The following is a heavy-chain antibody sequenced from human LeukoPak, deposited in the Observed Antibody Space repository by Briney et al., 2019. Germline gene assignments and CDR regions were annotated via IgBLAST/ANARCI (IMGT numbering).Heavy chain of an antibody. V-gene: IGHV1-58*01. J-gene: IGHJ4*02. CDR2: IVVGSGNT. CDR1: GFTFTSSA. Sequence: SVKVSCKASGFTFTSSAVQWVRQARGQRLEWIGWIVVGSGNTNYAQKFQERITITRDMSTSTAYMELSSLRSEDTAVYYCAADRGSRNYYDSSGYYYRGMDYWGQGTLVTVSS. D-gene: IGHD3-22*01. CDR3: AADRGSRNYYDSSGYYYRGMDY.